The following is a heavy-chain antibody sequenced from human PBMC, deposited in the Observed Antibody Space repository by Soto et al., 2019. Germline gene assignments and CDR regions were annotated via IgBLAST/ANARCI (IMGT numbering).Heavy chain of an antibody. CDR1: GYTFTGYY. Sequence: GASVKVSCKASGYTFTGYYMHWVRQAPGQGLEWMGIINPSGGSTSYAQKFQGRVTMTRDTSTSTVYMELSSLRSEDTAVYYCARDLKYYDFWSGYSTSNWFDPWGQGTLVTVSS. CDR2: INPSGGST. D-gene: IGHD3-3*01. J-gene: IGHJ5*02. CDR3: ARDLKYYDFWSGYSTSNWFDP. V-gene: IGHV1-46*01.